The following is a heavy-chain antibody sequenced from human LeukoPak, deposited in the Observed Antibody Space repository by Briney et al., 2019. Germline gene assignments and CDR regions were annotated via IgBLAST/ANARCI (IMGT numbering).Heavy chain of an antibody. V-gene: IGHV1-18*01. J-gene: IGHJ6*02. Sequence: ASVKVSCKASGYTFTSYGISWVRQAPGQGLEWMGWISAYNGNTNYAQKLQGRVTMTTDTSTSTAFMELRSLRSDDTAVYYCARASRYYGSGNYGMDVWGQGTTVTVSS. CDR3: ARASRYYGSGNYGMDV. D-gene: IGHD3-10*01. CDR2: ISAYNGNT. CDR1: GYTFTSYG.